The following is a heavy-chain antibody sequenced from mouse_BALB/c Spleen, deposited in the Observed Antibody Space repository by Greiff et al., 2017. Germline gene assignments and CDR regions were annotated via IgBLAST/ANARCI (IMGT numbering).Heavy chain of an antibody. CDR1: GFNIKDYY. V-gene: IGHV14-1*02. D-gene: IGHD2-1*01. Sequence: EVKLMESGAELVRPGALVKLSCKASGFNIKDYYMHWVKQRPEQGLEWIGWIDPENGNTIYDPKFQGKASITADTSSNTAYLQLSSLTSEDTAVYYCARDGNYLDYWGQGTTLTVSS. J-gene: IGHJ2*01. CDR2: IDPENGNT. CDR3: ARDGNYLDY.